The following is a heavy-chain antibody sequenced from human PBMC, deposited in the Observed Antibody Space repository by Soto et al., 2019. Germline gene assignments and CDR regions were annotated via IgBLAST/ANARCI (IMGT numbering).Heavy chain of an antibody. J-gene: IGHJ6*02. D-gene: IGHD5-12*01. CDR1: GFTVSSNY. V-gene: IGHV3-53*01. CDR2: IYSGGST. Sequence: PGGSLRLSCAASGFTVSSNYMSWVRQVPGKGLEWVSVIYSGGSTYYADSVKGRFTISRDNSKNTLYLQMNSLRAEDTAVYYCRRDGYNTYGMDVWGQGTTVTVSS. CDR3: RRDGYNTYGMDV.